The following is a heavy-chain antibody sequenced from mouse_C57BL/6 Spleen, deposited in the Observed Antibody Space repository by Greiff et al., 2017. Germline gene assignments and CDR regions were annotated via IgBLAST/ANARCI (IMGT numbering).Heavy chain of an antibody. Sequence: VQLQQSGAELVRPGTSVKVSCKASGYAFTNYLIEWVKQRPGQGLEWIGVINPGSGGTNYNEKFKGKATLTADKSSSTAYMQLSNLTSEDSAVYFCARFGNWYFDVWGTGTTVTVSS. V-gene: IGHV1-54*01. CDR3: ARFGNWYFDV. J-gene: IGHJ1*03. CDR1: GYAFTNYL. CDR2: INPGSGGT.